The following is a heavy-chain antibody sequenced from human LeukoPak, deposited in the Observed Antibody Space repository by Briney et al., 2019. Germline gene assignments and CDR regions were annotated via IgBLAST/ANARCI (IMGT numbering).Heavy chain of an antibody. CDR2: ISSSGSTI. J-gene: IGHJ4*02. D-gene: IGHD3-3*01. Sequence: GGSPRLSCAASGFTFSSYEMTWVRQAPGKGLEWVSYISSSGSTIYYADSVKGRFTISRDNAKNSLYLQMNSLRAEDTAVYYCARDLWDFWSGLDYWGQGTLVTVSS. V-gene: IGHV3-48*03. CDR1: GFTFSSYE. CDR3: ARDLWDFWSGLDY.